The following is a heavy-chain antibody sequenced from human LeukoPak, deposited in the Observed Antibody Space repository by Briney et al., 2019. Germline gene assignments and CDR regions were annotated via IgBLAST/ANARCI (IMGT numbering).Heavy chain of an antibody. J-gene: IGHJ4*02. CDR1: GSTFSSYG. Sequence: GRSLRLSCAASGSTFSSYGMHWVRQAPGKGLEWVAVIWYDGSNKYYADSVKGRFTISRDNSKNTLYLQMNSLRAEDTAVYYCARDGLRRFLTVGTFDYWGQGTLVTVSS. CDR3: ARDGLRRFLTVGTFDY. V-gene: IGHV3-33*01. D-gene: IGHD5-12*01. CDR2: IWYDGSNK.